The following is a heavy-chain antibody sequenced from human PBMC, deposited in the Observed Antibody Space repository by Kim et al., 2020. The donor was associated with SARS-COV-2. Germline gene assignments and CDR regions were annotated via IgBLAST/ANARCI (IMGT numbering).Heavy chain of an antibody. Sequence: NPSLKSQVTISVDTSKNQFSLKVNSVTAADTAVYYCARSSNTWFYRYFPHWGQGTLVTVSS. D-gene: IGHD3-10*01. V-gene: IGHV4-39*07. J-gene: IGHJ1*01. CDR3: ARSSNTWFYRYFPH.